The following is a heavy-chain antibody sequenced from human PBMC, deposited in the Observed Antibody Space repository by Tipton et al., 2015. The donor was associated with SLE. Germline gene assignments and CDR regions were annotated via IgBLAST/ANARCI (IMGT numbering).Heavy chain of an antibody. CDR3: ARVGPPVVPASWYFDL. D-gene: IGHD2-2*01. CDR2: IYYSGST. V-gene: IGHV4-59*01. Sequence: TLSLTCTVSGGSISGYYWSWIRQPPGKGLEWIGYIYYSGSTNYNPSLKSRVTISVDTSKNQFSLKLSSVTAADTAVYYCARVGPPVVPASWYFDLWGRGTLVTVSS. J-gene: IGHJ2*01. CDR1: GGSISGYY.